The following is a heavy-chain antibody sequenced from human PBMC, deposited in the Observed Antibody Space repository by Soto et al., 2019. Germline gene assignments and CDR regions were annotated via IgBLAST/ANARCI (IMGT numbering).Heavy chain of an antibody. CDR3: VRDLYRSATMPCLDH. CDR2: ISDTGGDS. CDR1: GFTFINYA. Sequence: GSLRLSCEASGFTFINYATSWVRQSPGKGLEWVSSISDTGGDSYYADSMDGRFTVSRDNSKNTLYLQINSLRAEDTAIYYCVRDLYRSATMPCLDHWGQGALVTVSS. D-gene: IGHD1-1*01. V-gene: IGHV3-23*01. J-gene: IGHJ4*02.